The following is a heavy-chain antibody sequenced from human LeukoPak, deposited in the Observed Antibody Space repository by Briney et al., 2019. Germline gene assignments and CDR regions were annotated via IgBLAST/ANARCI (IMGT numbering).Heavy chain of an antibody. J-gene: IGHJ4*02. D-gene: IGHD3-9*01. V-gene: IGHV3-53*05. CDR3: ARDKQYDILTGYFPGDY. CDR2: IYSGGST. Sequence: GGSLRLSCAASGFTVSSNYMSWVRQAPGKGLEWVSVIYSGGSTYYADSVKGRFTISRDNSKNTLYLQMNSLRAEDTAVYYCARDKQYDILTGYFPGDYWGQGTLVIVSS. CDR1: GFTVSSNY.